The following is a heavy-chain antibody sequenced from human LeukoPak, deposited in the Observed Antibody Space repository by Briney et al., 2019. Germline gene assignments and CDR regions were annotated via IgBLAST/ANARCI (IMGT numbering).Heavy chain of an antibody. CDR3: ARTRSMDV. CDR1: GFTFSNYW. V-gene: IGHV3-7*01. J-gene: IGHJ6*03. Sequence: GGSLRLSCAASGFTFSNYWMSWVRQAPGKGLEWVANIKQDGSEKYYVDSVKGRFTISRDNAKNSMYLQMNSLRADDTAVYYCARTRSMDVWGKGTTVTVSS. CDR2: IKQDGSEK.